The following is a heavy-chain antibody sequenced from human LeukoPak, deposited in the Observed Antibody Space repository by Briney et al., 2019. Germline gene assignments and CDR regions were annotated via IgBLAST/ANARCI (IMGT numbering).Heavy chain of an antibody. CDR3: AKEDDFWSGYLKIRAYGMDV. CDR2: ISYDGSNK. Sequence: PGGSLRLSCAASGFTFSSYGMHWVRQAPGKGLEWVAVISYDGSNKYYADSVKGRFTIPRDNSKNTMYLQMNSLRAEDTAVYYCAKEDDFWSGYLKIRAYGMDVWGQGTTVTVSS. D-gene: IGHD3-3*01. J-gene: IGHJ6*02. V-gene: IGHV3-30*18. CDR1: GFTFSSYG.